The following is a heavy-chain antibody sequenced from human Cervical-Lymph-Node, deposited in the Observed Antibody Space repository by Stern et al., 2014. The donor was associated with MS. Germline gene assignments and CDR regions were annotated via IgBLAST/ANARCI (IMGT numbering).Heavy chain of an antibody. D-gene: IGHD6-13*01. CDR3: ARTRYSSSWYTFDP. CDR1: GYSFTSYW. J-gene: IGHJ5*02. CDR2: VDPGDSDT. V-gene: IGHV5-51*03. Sequence: VQLVHSGAEVKKPGESLKISCTGSGYSFTSYWIAWVRHMPGKGLEWMGIVDPGDSDTRYSPSFQGQVSISADKSTSTAYLQWSSLKASDTAMYYCARTRYSSSWYTFDPWGQGTLVTVSS.